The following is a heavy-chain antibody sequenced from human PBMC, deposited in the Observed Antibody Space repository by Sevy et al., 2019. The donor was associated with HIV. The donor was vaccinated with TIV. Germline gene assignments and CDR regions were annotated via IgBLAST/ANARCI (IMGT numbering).Heavy chain of an antibody. Sequence: GGSLRLSGAVSGFSFDSYGMTWVRQAPVHGLEWVSGLSGSGTRTYYADSVKGRLIMTRDKSKDTLYRQMNSLGSEDTAIYYCAKGGGGHYDPDEIGYYFYYYNMDVWGKGTTVTVSS. CDR3: AKGGGGHYDPDEIGYYFYYYNMDV. CDR2: LSGSGTRT. V-gene: IGHV3-23*01. D-gene: IGHD3-22*01. CDR1: GFSFDSYG. J-gene: IGHJ6*03.